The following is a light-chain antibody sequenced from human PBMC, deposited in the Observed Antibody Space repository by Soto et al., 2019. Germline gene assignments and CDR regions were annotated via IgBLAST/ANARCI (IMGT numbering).Light chain of an antibody. CDR3: QKYNSAPWT. J-gene: IGKJ1*01. CDR2: AAS. V-gene: IGKV1-27*01. CDR1: QGISNY. Sequence: DIQMTQSPSSLSASVGDRFTFTCRASQGISNYLAWYQQKPGKVPKLLIYAASTLQSGVPSRFSGSGSGTDFTLAISSLQPEDVATYYCQKYNSAPWTFGQGTKAEIK.